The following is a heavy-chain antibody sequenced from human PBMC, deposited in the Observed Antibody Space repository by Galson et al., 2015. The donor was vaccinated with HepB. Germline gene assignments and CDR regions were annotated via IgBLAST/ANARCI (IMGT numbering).Heavy chain of an antibody. CDR3: ARGLPGNDAFDV. V-gene: IGHV1-18*01. J-gene: IGHJ3*01. Sequence: SCKASGYRFTSFGVNWVRQAPGQGLEWMGWISPYNGNTNYAQNLQGRVTVTTDTSTSTVYMDLRSLTSDDTAVYYCARGLPGNDAFDVWGQGTMVTVSS. CDR1: GYRFTSFG. CDR2: ISPYNGNT. D-gene: IGHD1-14*01.